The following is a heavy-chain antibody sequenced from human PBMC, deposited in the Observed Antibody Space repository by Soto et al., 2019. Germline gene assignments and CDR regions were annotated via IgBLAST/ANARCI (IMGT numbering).Heavy chain of an antibody. V-gene: IGHV1-8*01. CDR1: GYTFTSYD. CDR2: MNPNSGNT. Sequence: AASVKVSCKASGYTFTSYDINWARQATGQGLEWMGWMNPNSGNTGYAQKFQGRVTMTRNTSISTAYMELSSLRSEDTAVYYCARLYCSSTSCYRDYWGQGTLVTVSS. J-gene: IGHJ4*02. CDR3: ARLYCSSTSCYRDY. D-gene: IGHD2-2*01.